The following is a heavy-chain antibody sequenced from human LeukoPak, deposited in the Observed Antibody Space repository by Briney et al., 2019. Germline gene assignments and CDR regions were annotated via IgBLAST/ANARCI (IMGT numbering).Heavy chain of an antibody. CDR3: AKDRLVVASRGNWFDP. J-gene: IGHJ5*02. D-gene: IGHD2-15*01. V-gene: IGHV3-74*01. CDR2: INSDGSST. Sequence: PGGSLRLSCAASGFTFSSYWMHWVRQAPGKGLVWVSRINSDGSSTSYADSVKGRFTISRDNSKNTLYLQMNSLRAEDTAVYYCAKDRLVVASRGNWFDPWGQGTLVTVSS. CDR1: GFTFSSYW.